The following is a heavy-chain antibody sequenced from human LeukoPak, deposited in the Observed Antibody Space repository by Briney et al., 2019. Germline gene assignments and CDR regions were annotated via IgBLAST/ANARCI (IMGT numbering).Heavy chain of an antibody. J-gene: IGHJ5*02. CDR2: IDKDGSQK. D-gene: IGHD6-13*01. CDR1: GFPFSVYW. V-gene: IGHV3-7*01. CDR3: ARHIRAAAFDP. Sequence: PGGSLRLSCGASGFPFSVYWMTWVRQAPGRGLEWVATIDKDGSQKYYLDSVKGRFTISRDNAKNSLYLQMNSLRAEDTAVYYCARHIRAAAFDPWGQGTLVTVSS.